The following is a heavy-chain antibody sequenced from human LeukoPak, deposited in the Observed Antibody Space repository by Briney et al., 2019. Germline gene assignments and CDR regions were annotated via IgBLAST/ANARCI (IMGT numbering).Heavy chain of an antibody. CDR3: AKTSDQLLYPKLDY. Sequence: GGSLRLSCAASGFTFSSYGMHWVRQAPGKGLEWVAFIQFDGSHIFYTDSVRGRFTISRDNSKNTLYLQMSSLRAEDTAVFYCAKTSDQLLYPKLDYWGQGTLVTVSS. J-gene: IGHJ4*02. CDR2: IQFDGSHI. V-gene: IGHV3-30*02. CDR1: GFTFSSYG. D-gene: IGHD2-8*01.